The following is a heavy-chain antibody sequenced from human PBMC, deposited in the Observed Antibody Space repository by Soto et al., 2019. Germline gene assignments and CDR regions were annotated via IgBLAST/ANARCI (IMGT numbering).Heavy chain of an antibody. V-gene: IGHV1-46*01. Sequence: ASVKVSCKASGYTFTSYYIHWVRQAPGQGLEWMGIINPSGGSTSYAQKFQGRVTMTRDTSTSTVYMELSSLRSEDTAVYYCARGVDSSSWYSWAGYYYYGMDVWGQGTTVTVSS. CDR2: INPSGGST. J-gene: IGHJ6*02. CDR1: GYTFTSYY. CDR3: ARGVDSSSWYSWAGYYYYGMDV. D-gene: IGHD6-13*01.